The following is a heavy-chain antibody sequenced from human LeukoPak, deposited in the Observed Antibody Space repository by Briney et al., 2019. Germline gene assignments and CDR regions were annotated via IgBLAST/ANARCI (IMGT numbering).Heavy chain of an antibody. V-gene: IGHV1-2*02. CDR2: INPNSGGA. D-gene: IGHD3/OR15-3a*01. CDR3: AVGGTGYNTFDY. Sequence: ASVKVSCKASGYSLTVYHMHWVRQAPGQGLEWMGWINPNSGGANYAQKFQGRVTMTRDTSISTAYMELSRLRSDDTAVYYCAVGGTGYNTFDYWSQGTLVTVSS. J-gene: IGHJ4*02. CDR1: GYSLTVYH.